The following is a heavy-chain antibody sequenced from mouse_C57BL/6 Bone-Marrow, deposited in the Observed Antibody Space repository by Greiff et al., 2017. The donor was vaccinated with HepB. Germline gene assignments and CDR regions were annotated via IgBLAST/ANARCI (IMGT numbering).Heavy chain of an antibody. CDR3: GGGPAWFAY. V-gene: IGHV5-17*01. CDR1: GFTFSDYG. CDR2: ISSGSSTI. Sequence: DVMLVESGGGLVKPGGSLKLSCAASGFTFSDYGMHWVRQAPEKGLEWVAYISSGSSTIYYADTVKGRFTISRDNAKNTLFLQMTSLRSEDTAMYYCGGGPAWFAYWGQGTLVTVSA. J-gene: IGHJ3*01.